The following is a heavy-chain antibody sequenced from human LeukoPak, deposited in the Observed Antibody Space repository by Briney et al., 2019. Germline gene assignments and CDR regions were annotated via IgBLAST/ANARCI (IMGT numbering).Heavy chain of an antibody. Sequence: GESLKISCKGSGNSFTTYWIAWVRQAPGQGLEWMGWISAYNGNTNYAQKLQGRVTMTTDTSTSTAYMELRSLRSDDTAVYYCARDFVVVVDLGYWGQGTLVTVSS. V-gene: IGHV1-18*04. CDR2: ISAYNGNT. CDR3: ARDFVVVVDLGY. CDR1: GNSFTTYW. J-gene: IGHJ4*02. D-gene: IGHD2-15*01.